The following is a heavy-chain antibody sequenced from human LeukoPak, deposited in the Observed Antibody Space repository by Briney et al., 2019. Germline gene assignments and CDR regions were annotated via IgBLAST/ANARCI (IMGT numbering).Heavy chain of an antibody. Sequence: SETLSLTCTVSGGSISSYYWSWIRQPPGKGLEWIGYIYYSGSTYYNPSLRSRVTISVDTSKNQFSLKLSSVTAADTAVYYCARRVNHGDFFDYWGQGTLVTASS. CDR3: ARRVNHGDFFDY. CDR2: IYYSGST. J-gene: IGHJ4*02. CDR1: GGSISSYY. D-gene: IGHD1-14*01. V-gene: IGHV4-59*08.